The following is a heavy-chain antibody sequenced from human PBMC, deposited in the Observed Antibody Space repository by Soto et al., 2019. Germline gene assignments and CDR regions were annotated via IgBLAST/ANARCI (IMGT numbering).Heavy chain of an antibody. J-gene: IGHJ5*02. CDR1: GFTFSNYE. Sequence: GGSLRLSCTFSGFTFSNYEMNWVRQAPGKEPEWISYIGSSGDTMYYADSVRGRFTVSRDNAKNSLFLQMTSLRAEDTAVYYCAREHGYQVHSLYNWFDPWGQGTLVTVSS. D-gene: IGHD1-1*01. V-gene: IGHV3-48*03. CDR3: AREHGYQVHSLYNWFDP. CDR2: IGSSGDTM.